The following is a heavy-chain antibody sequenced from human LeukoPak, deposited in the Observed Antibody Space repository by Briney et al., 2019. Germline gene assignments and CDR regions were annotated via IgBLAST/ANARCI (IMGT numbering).Heavy chain of an antibody. CDR2: INPSGGST. CDR3: ASFADGYNYFDY. D-gene: IGHD5-24*01. V-gene: IGHV1-46*01. J-gene: IGHJ4*02. CDR1: GYTFTSYY. Sequence: GASVKVSCKASGYTFTSYYMHWVRQAPGQGLEWMGIINPSGGSTSYAQKFQGRVTMTRDTSTSTVYMELSSLRFEDTAVYYCASFADGYNYFDYWGQGTLVTVSS.